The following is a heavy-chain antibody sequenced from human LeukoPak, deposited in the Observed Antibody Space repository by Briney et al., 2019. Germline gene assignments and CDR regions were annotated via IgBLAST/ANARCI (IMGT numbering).Heavy chain of an antibody. CDR3: ARRPFDFWSGYYAFDI. CDR1: GGSISSGSYY. J-gene: IGHJ3*02. V-gene: IGHV4-61*02. CDR2: IYASGST. D-gene: IGHD3-3*01. Sequence: SQTLSLTCTVSGGSISSGSYYWSWIRQPAGKGLEWIRRIYASGSTNYNPSLKSRVTISVDTSKNQFSLKLSSVTAADTAVYYCARRPFDFWSGYYAFDIWGQGTMVTVSS.